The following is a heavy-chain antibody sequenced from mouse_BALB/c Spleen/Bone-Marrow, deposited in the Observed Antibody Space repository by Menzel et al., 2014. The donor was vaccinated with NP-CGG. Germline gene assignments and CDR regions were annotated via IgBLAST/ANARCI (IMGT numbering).Heavy chain of an antibody. V-gene: IGHV5-6*02. CDR1: GFTFSNYG. J-gene: IGHJ2*01. CDR2: ISSGGSYT. Sequence: DVKLVESGGDLVKPGGSLKLSCAASGFTFSNYGMSWVRQTPDKRLEWVATISSGGSYTYYPDSVKGRFTISRDNAKNTLYLQMSSLKSEDTAIYYCARQRYYDYFDYWGQGTTLTVSS. D-gene: IGHD1-1*01. CDR3: ARQRYYDYFDY.